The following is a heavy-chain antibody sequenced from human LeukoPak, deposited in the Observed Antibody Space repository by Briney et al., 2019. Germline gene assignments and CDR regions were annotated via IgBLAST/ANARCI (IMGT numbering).Heavy chain of an antibody. J-gene: IGHJ3*02. CDR2: ISGDGNYL. CDR1: GFTFSSYT. Sequence: PGGSLRLSCAASGFTFSSYTMNWVRQAPGKGLEWVSSISGDGNYLFYADSLKGRFTISRDNAKNSLFLQMNTLRAEDPAVYYCARSRVDCNGGNCHFEAFDIWGQGTMVTVSS. CDR3: ARSRVDCNGGNCHFEAFDI. V-gene: IGHV3-21*01. D-gene: IGHD2-15*01.